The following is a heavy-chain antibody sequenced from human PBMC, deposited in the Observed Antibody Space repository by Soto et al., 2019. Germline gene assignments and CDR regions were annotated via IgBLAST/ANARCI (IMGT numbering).Heavy chain of an antibody. V-gene: IGHV4-61*01. CDR2: IYYTGST. D-gene: IGHD3-22*01. J-gene: IGHJ4*02. CDR3: ARDHHSYYDTSGYYPYFDF. Sequence: SETLSLTCTVSGGSVNTAPYHWSWIRQSPRNGLEWIGNIYYTGSTNYNPSFESRVAISLDTSNNQFSLRLTSLTAADTAVYLCARDHHSYYDTSGYYPYFDFWGQGTLVTVSS. CDR1: GGSVNTAPYH.